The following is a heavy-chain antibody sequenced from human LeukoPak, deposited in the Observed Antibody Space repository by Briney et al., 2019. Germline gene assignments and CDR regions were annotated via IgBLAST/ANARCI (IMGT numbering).Heavy chain of an antibody. Sequence: PGGSLRLSCAASGFTFSSYSMNWVRQAPGKGLEWVSSISSSSSYIYYADSVKGRFTISRDNAKNSLYLQMNSLRAEDTALYYCAKDMDATIAAAGTLFDWGQGTLVTVSS. CDR1: GFTFSSYS. CDR3: AKDMDATIAAAGTLFD. V-gene: IGHV3-21*04. D-gene: IGHD6-13*01. CDR2: ISSSSSYI. J-gene: IGHJ4*02.